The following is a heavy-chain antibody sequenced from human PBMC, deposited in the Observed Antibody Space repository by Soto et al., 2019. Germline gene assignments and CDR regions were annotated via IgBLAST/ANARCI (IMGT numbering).Heavy chain of an antibody. J-gene: IGHJ6*02. D-gene: IGHD2-2*01. CDR3: ARNLVVPAEDYYYYGMDV. Sequence: SVEVSCKASGGTFSSHSISWVLQAPGQGLEWMGGIIPIFGTANYAQKFQGRVTITADESTSTAYMELSSLRSEDTAVYYCARNLVVPAEDYYYYGMDVWGQGTTVTVS. V-gene: IGHV1-69*13. CDR2: IIPIFGTA. CDR1: GGTFSSHS.